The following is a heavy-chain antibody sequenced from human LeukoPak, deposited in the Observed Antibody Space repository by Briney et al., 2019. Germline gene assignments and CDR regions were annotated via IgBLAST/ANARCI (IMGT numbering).Heavy chain of an antibody. Sequence: GGSLRLSCAASGFTFSNYALNWVRQAPGKGLEWVSYISSSGSTIYYADSVKGRFTISRDNAKNSLYLQMNSLRAEDTAVYYCARDAGGLYSSSWYHSTPFDYWGQGTLVTVSS. CDR3: ARDAGGLYSSSWYHSTPFDY. CDR2: ISSSGSTI. V-gene: IGHV3-48*04. J-gene: IGHJ4*02. D-gene: IGHD6-13*01. CDR1: GFTFSNYA.